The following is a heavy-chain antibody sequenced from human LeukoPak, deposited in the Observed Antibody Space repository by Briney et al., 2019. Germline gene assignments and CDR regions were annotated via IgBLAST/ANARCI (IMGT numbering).Heavy chain of an antibody. V-gene: IGHV4-39*01. CDR3: ATLYYDFWSGYSDY. CDR1: GGSISSSSYY. Sequence: SETLSLTCTVSGGSISSSSYYWGWIRQPPGKGLEWIGSIYYSGSTYYNPSLKSRVTISVDTSKNQFSLKLSSVTAADTAVYYCATLYYDFWSGYSDYWGQGTLVTVSS. D-gene: IGHD3-3*01. J-gene: IGHJ4*02. CDR2: IYYSGST.